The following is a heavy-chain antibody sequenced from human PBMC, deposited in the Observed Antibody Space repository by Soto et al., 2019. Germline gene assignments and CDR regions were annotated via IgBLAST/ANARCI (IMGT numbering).Heavy chain of an antibody. V-gene: IGHV1-69*01. Sequence: QVQLVQSGAEVKKPGSSVKVSCKASGGTFSSYAISWVRQAPGQGLEGMGGIIPILGTANYAQKFQGRVTITADESTSTAYMELSSLRSKDTAVYYCARGAVSAAGFWSFDLWGRGTLVTVSS. J-gene: IGHJ2*01. CDR3: ARGAVSAAGFWSFDL. CDR1: GGTFSSYA. CDR2: IIPILGTA. D-gene: IGHD6-13*01.